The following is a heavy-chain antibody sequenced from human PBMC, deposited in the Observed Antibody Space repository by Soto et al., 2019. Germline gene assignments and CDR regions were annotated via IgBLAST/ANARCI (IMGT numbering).Heavy chain of an antibody. J-gene: IGHJ5*02. CDR3: ARESSNYNWFDP. CDR2: ISSTSSTI. Sequence: PGGSLRLSCAASGFTFSSYSMNWVRQAPGKGLEWVSYISSTSSTIYFADSVKGRFTISRDNAKNSLYLQMNSLRDEDTAVYYCARESSNYNWFDPWGQGTLVTVS. V-gene: IGHV3-48*02. CDR1: GFTFSSYS. D-gene: IGHD6-13*01.